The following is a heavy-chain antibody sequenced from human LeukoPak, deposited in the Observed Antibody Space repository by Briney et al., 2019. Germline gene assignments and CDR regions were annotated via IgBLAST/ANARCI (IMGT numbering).Heavy chain of an antibody. D-gene: IGHD1-26*01. V-gene: IGHV4-39*01. Sequence: SETLSLTCTVSGGSISSSSYYWGWIRQPPGKGLEWIGSIYYSGSTYYNPSLKSRVTISVDTSKNQFSLKLSSVTAADTAVYYCARQANIVGATKGYYFDYWGQGTLVTVSS. J-gene: IGHJ4*02. CDR1: GGSISSSSYY. CDR3: ARQANIVGATKGYYFDY. CDR2: IYYSGST.